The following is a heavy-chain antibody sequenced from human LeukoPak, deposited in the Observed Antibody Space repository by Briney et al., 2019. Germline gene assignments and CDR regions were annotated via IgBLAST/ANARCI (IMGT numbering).Heavy chain of an antibody. CDR2: IKQDGSEK. J-gene: IGHJ4*02. V-gene: IGHV3-7*01. D-gene: IGHD6-19*01. CDR3: ARDPRPSSGWRPFDY. Sequence: PGGSLRLSCAASGFTFSSYWVSWVRQAPGKGLEWAANIKQDGSEKYYVDSVKSRFTISRDNAKNSLYLQMNSLRAEDTAVYYCARDPRPSSGWRPFDYWGQGTLVTVSS. CDR1: GFTFSSYW.